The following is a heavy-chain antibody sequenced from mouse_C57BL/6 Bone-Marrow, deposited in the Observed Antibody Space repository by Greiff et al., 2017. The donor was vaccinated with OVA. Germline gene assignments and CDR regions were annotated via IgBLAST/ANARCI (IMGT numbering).Heavy chain of an antibody. CDR1: GFTFSSYG. J-gene: IGHJ1*03. CDR2: ISSGGSYT. V-gene: IGHV5-6*01. Sequence: EVKLMESGGDLVKPGGSLKLSCAASGFTFSSYGMSWVRQTPDKRLEWVATISSGGSYTYYPDSVKGRFTISRDNAKNTLYLQMSSLKSEDTAMYYCARLWYYWYFDVWGTGTTVTVSS. D-gene: IGHD2-1*01. CDR3: ARLWYYWYFDV.